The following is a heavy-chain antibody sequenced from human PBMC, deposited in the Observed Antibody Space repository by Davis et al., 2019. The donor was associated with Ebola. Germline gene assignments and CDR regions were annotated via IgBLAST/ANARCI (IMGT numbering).Heavy chain of an antibody. J-gene: IGHJ4*02. V-gene: IGHV3-23*01. CDR1: GFTFSSYA. Sequence: GESLKISCAASGFTFSSYAMSWVRQAPGKGLEWVSAISGSGGSTYYADSVKGRFTISRDNSKNTLYLQMNSLRAEDTAVYYCARHDYGDSHFDYWSQGTLVTVSS. D-gene: IGHD4-17*01. CDR2: ISGSGGST. CDR3: ARHDYGDSHFDY.